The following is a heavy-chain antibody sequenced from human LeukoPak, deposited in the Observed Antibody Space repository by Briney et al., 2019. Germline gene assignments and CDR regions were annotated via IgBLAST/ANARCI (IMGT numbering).Heavy chain of an antibody. Sequence: SETLSLTCAVYGGSFSGYYWSWIRQPPGKGLEWIGSIYYSGSTYYNPSLKSRVTISVDTSKNQFSLKLSSVTAADTAVYYCARDSVAGYDILTGYYKANNWFDPWGQGTLVTVSS. CDR1: GGSFSGYY. D-gene: IGHD3-9*01. CDR2: IYYSGST. J-gene: IGHJ5*02. V-gene: IGHV4-34*01. CDR3: ARDSVAGYDILTGYYKANNWFDP.